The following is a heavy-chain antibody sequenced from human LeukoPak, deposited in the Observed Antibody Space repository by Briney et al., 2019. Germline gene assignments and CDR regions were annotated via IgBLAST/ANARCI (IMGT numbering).Heavy chain of an antibody. Sequence: GASVKVSCKASGYTFTNYAITWVRQAPGQGPEWMGWISPYNGDRRDALKFQDRVTMTTDTSTTTAYMELRSLRSDDTAVYHCARLRLGELSLGFDPWGQGTLVTVSS. V-gene: IGHV1-18*01. J-gene: IGHJ5*02. CDR2: ISPYNGDR. CDR3: ARLRLGELSLGFDP. CDR1: GYTFTNYA. D-gene: IGHD3-16*02.